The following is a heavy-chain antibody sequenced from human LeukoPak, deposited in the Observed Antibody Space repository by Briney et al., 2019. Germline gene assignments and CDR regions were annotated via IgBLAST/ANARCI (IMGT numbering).Heavy chain of an antibody. CDR1: GFTVSSNY. V-gene: IGHV3-66*02. J-gene: IGHJ6*02. CDR2: IYSGGST. D-gene: IGHD2-15*01. Sequence: PGGSLRLSCAASGFTVSSNYMSWVRQAPGKGLEWVSVIYSGGSTYYADSVKGRFTISRDNSKNTLYLQMNSLRAEDTAVYYCARDLMTGGPLLPGYYYGTDVWGQGTTVTVSS. CDR3: ARDLMTGGPLLPGYYYGTDV.